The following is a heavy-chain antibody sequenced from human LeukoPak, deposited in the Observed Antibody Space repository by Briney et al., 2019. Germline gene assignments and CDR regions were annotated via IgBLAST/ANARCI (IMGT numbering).Heavy chain of an antibody. CDR3: ARGGSYFDY. V-gene: IGHV3-30*03. D-gene: IGHD1-26*01. CDR1: GFTFSAYV. J-gene: IGHJ4*02. Sequence: GGSLRLSCAASGFTFSAYVMHWVRQAPGKGLEWVAVISYDGSNKNYADSVKGRFTISRDNAKNSLYLQMNSLRAEDTAVYYCARGGSYFDYWGQGTLVTVSS. CDR2: ISYDGSNK.